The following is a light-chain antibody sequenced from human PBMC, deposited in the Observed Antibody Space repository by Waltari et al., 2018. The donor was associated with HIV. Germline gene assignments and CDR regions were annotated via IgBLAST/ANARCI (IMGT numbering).Light chain of an antibody. CDR3: SSYGDSLRVL. J-gene: IGLJ3*02. CDR2: EVT. V-gene: IGLV2-8*01. Sequence: QSALTQPPSASGSLGQSVTISCTGSSSDIGAYDSVSWFQHHPRSAPKLLLYEVTRRPSTVPERCSGPRSGSTAFLTVAGLQPDDEATYFCSSYGDSLRVLFGGGTNVTVL. CDR1: SSDIGAYDS.